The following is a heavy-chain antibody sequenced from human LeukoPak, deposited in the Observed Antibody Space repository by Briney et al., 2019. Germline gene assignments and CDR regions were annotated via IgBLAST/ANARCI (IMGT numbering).Heavy chain of an antibody. V-gene: IGHV3-21*01. CDR2: ISSGSSYI. J-gene: IGHJ4*02. CDR1: GFTFSTYS. CDR3: ARGDSGSYYFDY. Sequence: GGSLRLSCAASGFTFSTYSMNWVRQAPGKGLEWVSSISSGSSYISYADSVKGRFTVSRDNAKNSLYLQMNSLRAEDTAVYYCARGDSGSYYFDYWGQGTLVTVSS. D-gene: IGHD1-26*01.